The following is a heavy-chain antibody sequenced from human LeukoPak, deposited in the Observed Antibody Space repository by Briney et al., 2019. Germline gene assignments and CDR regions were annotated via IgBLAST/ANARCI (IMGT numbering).Heavy chain of an antibody. CDR1: GFTFSSYA. J-gene: IGHJ1*01. V-gene: IGHV3-23*01. D-gene: IGHD4-17*01. Sequence: PGGSLRLSCAASGFTFSSYAMSWVRQAPGKGLEWVSAISGSGGSTYYADSVKGRFTISRDNYKNTLYLQMNSLRAEDTAVYYCARDPNGNYVGAFDFQRWGLGTLVTVSS. CDR2: ISGSGGST. CDR3: ARDPNGNYVGAFDFQR.